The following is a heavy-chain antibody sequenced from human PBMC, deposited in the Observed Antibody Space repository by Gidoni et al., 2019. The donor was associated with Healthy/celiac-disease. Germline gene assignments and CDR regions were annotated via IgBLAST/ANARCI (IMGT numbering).Heavy chain of an antibody. V-gene: IGHV3-30-3*01. CDR3: ARDSSYDFWSGYYYYYYGMDV. Sequence: QVQLVESGGGVVQPGRSLRLSWAASGFTFSSYAMHWVRQAPGKGLEWVAVISYDGSNKYYADSVKGRFTISRDNSKNTLYLQMNSRRAEDTAVYYCARDSSYDFWSGYYYYYYGMDVWGQGTTVTVSS. J-gene: IGHJ6*02. CDR2: ISYDGSNK. CDR1: GFTFSSYA. D-gene: IGHD3-3*01.